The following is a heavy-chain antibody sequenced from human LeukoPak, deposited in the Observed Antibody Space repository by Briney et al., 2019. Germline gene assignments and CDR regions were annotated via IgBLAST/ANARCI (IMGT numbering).Heavy chain of an antibody. D-gene: IGHD6-19*01. V-gene: IGHV1-69*13. CDR1: GGTFSSYA. CDR3: AMFIAVAGTRHNWFDP. J-gene: IGHJ5*02. Sequence: SVKVSCRASGGTFSSYAISWVRQAPGQWLELMGGIIPIFGTANYAQKFQGRVTITADESTSTAYIELSSLRSEDTAVYYCAMFIAVAGTRHNWFDPWGQGTLVTVSS. CDR2: IIPIFGTA.